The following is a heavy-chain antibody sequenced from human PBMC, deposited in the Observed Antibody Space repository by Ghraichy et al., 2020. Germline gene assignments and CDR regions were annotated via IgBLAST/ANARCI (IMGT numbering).Heavy chain of an antibody. CDR3: ARTYSSSTGWGGYYYYFMDA. J-gene: IGHJ6*03. D-gene: IGHD6-6*01. V-gene: IGHV1-18*01. CDR2: ISGDNGDS. Sequence: ASVKVSCKAPGYSLSQFGITWVRQAPGQALEWMGWISGDNGDSEYAQKFQGRVIMTTDTSTSTAYMELRNLRSEDTAVYYCARTYSSSTGWGGYYYYFMDAWDKGTTVTVSS. CDR1: GYSLSQFG.